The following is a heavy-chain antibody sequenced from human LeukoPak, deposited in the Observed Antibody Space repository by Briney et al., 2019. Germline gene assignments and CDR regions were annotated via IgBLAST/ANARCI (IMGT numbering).Heavy chain of an antibody. J-gene: IGHJ4*02. CDR3: ARGDFIGYYYDSSGYLDY. Sequence: PSQTLSLTCTVSGGSISSGGYYWSWIRQHPGKGLEWIGNIYYSGSTYYNPSLKSRVTISVDTSKNQFSLKLSSVTAADTAVYYCARGDFIGYYYDSSGYLDYWGQGTLVTVSS. CDR2: IYYSGST. CDR1: GGSISSGGYY. D-gene: IGHD3-22*01. V-gene: IGHV4-31*03.